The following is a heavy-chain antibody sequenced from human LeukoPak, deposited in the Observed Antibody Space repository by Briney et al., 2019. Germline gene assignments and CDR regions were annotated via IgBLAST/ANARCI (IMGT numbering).Heavy chain of an antibody. CDR1: GFTFSYYW. J-gene: IGHJ4*02. V-gene: IGHV3-74*01. CDR2: INSDGSST. Sequence: SGGSLRLSCAASGFTFSYYWMHWVRQAPGKGLVWVSHINSDGSSTSYADSVKGRFTISRDNAKNTLYPQMNSLRAEDTAVYYCARVRTNTYGFDYWGQGTLVTVSS. CDR3: ARVRTNTYGFDY. D-gene: IGHD5-18*01.